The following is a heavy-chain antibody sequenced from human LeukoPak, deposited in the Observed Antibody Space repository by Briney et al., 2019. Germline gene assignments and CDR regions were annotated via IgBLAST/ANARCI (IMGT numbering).Heavy chain of an antibody. Sequence: SETLSLTCTVSGGSISSYYWSWIRQPAGKGLEWIGRIYTSGSTNYNPSLKSRVTMSVDTSKNQFSLKLSSVTAADTAVYYCARVGNTVVGDYYYMDVWGKGTTVTVSS. D-gene: IGHD2-2*01. J-gene: IGHJ6*03. CDR2: IYTSGST. V-gene: IGHV4-4*07. CDR3: ARVGNTVVGDYYYMDV. CDR1: GGSISSYY.